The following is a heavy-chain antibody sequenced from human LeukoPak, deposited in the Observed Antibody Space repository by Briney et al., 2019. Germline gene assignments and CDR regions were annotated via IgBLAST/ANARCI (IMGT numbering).Heavy chain of an antibody. CDR1: GYTFTSYG. CDR3: ARDLDNIAAAFVDY. D-gene: IGHD6-13*01. J-gene: IGHJ4*02. Sequence: GASVKVSFKASGYTFTSYGISWVRQAPGQGLEWMGWISAYNGNTNYAQKLQGRVTMTTDTSTSTAYMELRSLRSDDTAVYYCARDLDNIAAAFVDYWGQGTLVTVSS. CDR2: ISAYNGNT. V-gene: IGHV1-18*01.